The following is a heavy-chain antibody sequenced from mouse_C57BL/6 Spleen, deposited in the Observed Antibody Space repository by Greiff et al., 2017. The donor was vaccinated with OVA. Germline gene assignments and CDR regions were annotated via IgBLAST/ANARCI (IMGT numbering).Heavy chain of an antibody. CDR2: IRNKANGYTT. D-gene: IGHD2-4*01. V-gene: IGHV7-3*01. Sequence: EVQLVESGGGLVQPGGSLSLSCAASGFTFTDYYMSWVRQPPGTALEWLGFIRNKANGYTTEYSASVKGRFTISRDNSQSILYLQMNALRAEDSATYYCASQYDYGYAMDYWGQGTSVTVSS. CDR1: GFTFTDYY. CDR3: ASQYDYGYAMDY. J-gene: IGHJ4*01.